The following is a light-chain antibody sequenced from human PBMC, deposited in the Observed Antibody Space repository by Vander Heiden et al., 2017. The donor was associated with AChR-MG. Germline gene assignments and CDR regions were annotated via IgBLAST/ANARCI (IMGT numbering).Light chain of an antibody. Sequence: QLVVTQSPAASASLGASVKLTCTLSSGHNNYAIAWHQQQPEKGPRFLMKVNSDGTHCKGDGIPDRFSGSSSGTERDLTISSLQSEDDADYYCQTWGTGIPVFGGRTKVTVL. CDR3: QTWGTGIPV. V-gene: IGLV4-69*01. CDR1: SGHNNYA. CDR2: VNSDGTH. J-gene: IGLJ3*02.